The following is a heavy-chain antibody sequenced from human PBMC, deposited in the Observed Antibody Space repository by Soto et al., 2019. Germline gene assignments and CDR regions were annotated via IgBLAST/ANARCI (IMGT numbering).Heavy chain of an antibody. Sequence: QVQIQQWGAGLLKPSETLSLTCAVHGASVSGYYWTWIRQPPGKGLEWIGEIHPSGANTYNPSLSSRVAMSLDTSKNQFSLRLTSMTAADTAVYYCARGQDSAKVAYWGQGTLVTVSS. CDR2: IHPSGAN. CDR1: GASVSGYY. V-gene: IGHV4-34*01. D-gene: IGHD5-18*01. J-gene: IGHJ4*02. CDR3: ARGQDSAKVAY.